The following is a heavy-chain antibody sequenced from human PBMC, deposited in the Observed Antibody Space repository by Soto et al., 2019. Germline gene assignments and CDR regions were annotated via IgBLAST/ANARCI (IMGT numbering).Heavy chain of an antibody. Sequence: GGSLRLSYAASGFTFSSYAMSWVRQAPGKGLEWVSAISGSGGSTYYADSVKGRFTISRDNSKNTLYLQMNSLRAEDTAVYYCAKDRRSAVAGPYFDYWGQGTLVTVSS. CDR2: ISGSGGST. CDR1: GFTFSSYA. D-gene: IGHD6-19*01. J-gene: IGHJ4*02. CDR3: AKDRRSAVAGPYFDY. V-gene: IGHV3-23*01.